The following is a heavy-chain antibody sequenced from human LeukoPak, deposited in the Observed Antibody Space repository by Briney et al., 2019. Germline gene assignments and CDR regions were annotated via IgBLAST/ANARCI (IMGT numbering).Heavy chain of an antibody. CDR3: ARRIAVTGSFDY. J-gene: IGHJ4*02. CDR2: IYHSGST. CDR1: GGSFSGYY. D-gene: IGHD6-19*01. V-gene: IGHV4-38-2*01. Sequence: SETLSLTCAVYGGSFSGYYWGWIRQPPGKGLEWIGSIYHSGSTHYNPSLKSRVTISIITSKNQFSLKLRSVTATDTALYYCARRIAVTGSFDYWGQGTLVTVSS.